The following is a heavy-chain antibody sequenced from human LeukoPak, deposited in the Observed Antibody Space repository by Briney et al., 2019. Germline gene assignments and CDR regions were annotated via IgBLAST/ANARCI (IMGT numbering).Heavy chain of an antibody. J-gene: IGHJ4*02. CDR3: ARHPNKRFLEWLLYFDY. CDR1: GGSISSSSYY. D-gene: IGHD3-3*01. Sequence: SETLSLTCTVSGGSISSSSYYWGWIRQPPGKGLEWIGSIYYSGSTYYNPSLKSRVTISVDASKNQFSLKLSSVTAADTAVYYCARHPNKRFLEWLLYFDYWGQGTLVTVSS. V-gene: IGHV4-39*01. CDR2: IYYSGST.